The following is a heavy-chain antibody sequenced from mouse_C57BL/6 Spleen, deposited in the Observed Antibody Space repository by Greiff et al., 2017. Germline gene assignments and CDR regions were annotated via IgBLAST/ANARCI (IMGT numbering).Heavy chain of an antibody. CDR2: INPGSGGT. CDR1: GYAFTNYL. CDR3: ARELYYGNFDY. J-gene: IGHJ2*01. D-gene: IGHD2-1*01. V-gene: IGHV1-54*01. Sequence: LQESGAELVRPGTSVKLSCKASGYAFTNYLIEWVKQRPGQGLEWIGVINPGSGGTNYNEKFKGKATLTADKSSSTAYLQLSSLTSEDSAVYFGARELYYGNFDYWGQGTTLTVAS.